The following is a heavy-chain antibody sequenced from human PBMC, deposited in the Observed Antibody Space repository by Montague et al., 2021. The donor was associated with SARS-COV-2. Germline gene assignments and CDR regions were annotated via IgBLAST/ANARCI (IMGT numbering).Heavy chain of an antibody. D-gene: IGHD6-19*01. CDR2: FYYSGST. CDR1: GGSISSSSYY. J-gene: IGHJ4*02. V-gene: IGHV4-39*01. Sequence: SETLSLTCTVSGGSISSSSYYRGWIRQPPGKGLEWIGSFYYSGSTYYSPSLKSRVTISVDTSKNQFPLKMSSVTAADTAVYYCARHLPGIVVAEPAAADYWGQGTLVTVSS. CDR3: ARHLPGIVVAEPAAADY.